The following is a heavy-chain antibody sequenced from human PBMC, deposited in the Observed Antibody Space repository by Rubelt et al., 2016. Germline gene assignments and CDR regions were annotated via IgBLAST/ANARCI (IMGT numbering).Heavy chain of an antibody. Sequence: EVQLVESGGGLVQPGGSLRLSCAASGFTFSTYAMTWVRQAPGKRLEWVSLISGSGGTPYYADSVTGRFTISMDNSKNTLFLQMNSLGADDTAVEYCAKIIYGDWDAFDIWGQGTMVTVSS. CDR2: ISGSGGTP. D-gene: IGHD2-21*01. V-gene: IGHV3-23*04. CDR3: AKIIYGDWDAFDI. CDR1: GFTFSTYA. J-gene: IGHJ3*02.